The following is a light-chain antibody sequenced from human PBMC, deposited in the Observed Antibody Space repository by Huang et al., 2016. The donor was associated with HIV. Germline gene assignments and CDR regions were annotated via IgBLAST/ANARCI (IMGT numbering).Light chain of an antibody. V-gene: IGKV2-28*01. CDR1: RSLLPSNGHNY. CDR3: MQPLHTPYT. Sequence: DIVMTQSPLSLPVTPGEPASISCRSSRSLLPSNGHNYVDGYLQKPGQSPPLLIDLGSIRASGVPDRFSGSGSGTDYTLKISRVEAEDVGVYYCMQPLHTPYTFGQGTKLEIK. CDR2: LGS. J-gene: IGKJ2*01.